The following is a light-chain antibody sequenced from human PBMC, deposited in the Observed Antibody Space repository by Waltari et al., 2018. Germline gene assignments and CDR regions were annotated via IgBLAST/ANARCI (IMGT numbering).Light chain of an antibody. CDR1: SLRSYS. Sequence: SSELTQDPAVSVALGQTVRITCQGDSLRSYSASWFQQRPGLAPVFIIYDKNNRPSGIPDRFSGSSSGNTASLTITGAQAEDEADYYCNSRDSSGNHVVFGGGTKLTVL. V-gene: IGLV3-19*01. CDR3: NSRDSSGNHVV. J-gene: IGLJ2*01. CDR2: DKN.